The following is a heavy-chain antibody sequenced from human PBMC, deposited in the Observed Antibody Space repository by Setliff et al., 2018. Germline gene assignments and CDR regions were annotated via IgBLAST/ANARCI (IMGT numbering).Heavy chain of an antibody. Sequence: ASVKVSCKASGYTLINYGISWVRQAPGQGLEWMGWISAYTGNTYSAQKFQGRLTMTTDTSTTTAYMELRSLRSDDTAVYYCSRLVRYCTRTSCQRASGDDYWGQGTLVTVSS. D-gene: IGHD2-2*01. V-gene: IGHV1-18*01. CDR2: ISAYTGNT. CDR1: GYTLINYG. CDR3: SRLVRYCTRTSCQRASGDDY. J-gene: IGHJ4*02.